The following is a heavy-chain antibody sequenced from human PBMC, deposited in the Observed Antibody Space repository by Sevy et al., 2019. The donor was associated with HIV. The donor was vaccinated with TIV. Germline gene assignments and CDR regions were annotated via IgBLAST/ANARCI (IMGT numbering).Heavy chain of an antibody. CDR3: ARDNGRWELLGY. Sequence: GGSLRLSCAASGFTFSSSSMNWVRQAPGKGLEWVSSIGPSSSYIYYADSVKGRFTISRDNAKNSLYLQMNSLGAEDTAVYYCARDNGRWELLGYWGQGTLVTVSS. CDR2: IGPSSSYI. J-gene: IGHJ4*02. D-gene: IGHD1-26*01. V-gene: IGHV3-21*06. CDR1: GFTFSSSS.